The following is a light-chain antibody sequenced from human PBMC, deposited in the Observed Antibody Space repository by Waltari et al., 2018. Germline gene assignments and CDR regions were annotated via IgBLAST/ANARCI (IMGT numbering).Light chain of an antibody. V-gene: IGKV3-15*01. Sequence: EIVMTQSQATLSVSPGERATLSCRASQSVRGNLAWYQQKPGQAPRLLIYDVSTRATGVPPRFSGSGSGTQFTLTISSLQSEDFVIYYCQQYNNWPPITFGQGTRLEIK. CDR2: DVS. CDR3: QQYNNWPPIT. J-gene: IGKJ5*01. CDR1: QSVRGN.